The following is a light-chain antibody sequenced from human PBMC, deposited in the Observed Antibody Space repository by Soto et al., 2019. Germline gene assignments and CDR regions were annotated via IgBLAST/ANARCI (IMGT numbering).Light chain of an antibody. Sequence: QSALAQPLSVSGSPGQSVTISCSGTSGDVGGYNSVSWYQQFPGKAPKLMIYDVTKRPSGVPDRFSGSKSGNTASLTISGLQAEDEADYYCCSYAASYTLVFGGGTKVTGL. V-gene: IGLV2-11*01. CDR3: CSYAASYTLV. J-gene: IGLJ2*01. CDR1: SGDVGGYNS. CDR2: DVT.